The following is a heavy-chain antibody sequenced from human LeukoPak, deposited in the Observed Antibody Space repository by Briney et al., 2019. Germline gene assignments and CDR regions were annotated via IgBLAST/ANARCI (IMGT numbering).Heavy chain of an antibody. Sequence: PGGSLRLSCAASGFTFSSYEMYWVRQAPRQGLEWVSYISSSGSTINYADPVKGRFTISRDNAKNSLYLQMNSLRAEDTAVYYCAELGITMIGGVWGKGTTVTISS. CDR2: ISSSGSTI. J-gene: IGHJ6*04. V-gene: IGHV3-48*03. CDR3: AELGITMIGGV. CDR1: GFTFSSYE. D-gene: IGHD3-10*02.